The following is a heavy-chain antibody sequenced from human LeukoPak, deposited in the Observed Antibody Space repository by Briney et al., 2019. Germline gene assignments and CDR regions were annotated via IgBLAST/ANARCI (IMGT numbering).Heavy chain of an antibody. J-gene: IGHJ4*02. CDR1: GFTFSSHW. D-gene: IGHD1-26*01. Sequence: GGSLRLCCAASGFTFSSHWMNWVRQVPGKGLEWVANIKQGGSERYYVDSVKGRFTISRDDTKNSLYLQMNSLRVEDTAVYYCARSANSAFDYWGQGTLVTVSS. CDR3: ARSANSAFDY. V-gene: IGHV3-7*04. CDR2: IKQGGSER.